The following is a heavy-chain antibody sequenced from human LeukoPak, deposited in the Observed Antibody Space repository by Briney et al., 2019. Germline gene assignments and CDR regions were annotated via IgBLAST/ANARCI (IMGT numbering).Heavy chain of an antibody. V-gene: IGHV3-23*01. D-gene: IGHD2-15*01. CDR2: ISGSGGST. Sequence: LPGGSLRPSCAASGFTFSSYAMSWVRQAPGKGLGWVSAISGSGGSTYYAVSVKGRFTISRDNSKNTLYLQMNSLRAEDTAVYYCAKGGYCSGGSCYSDYFDYWGQGTLVTVSS. CDR3: AKGGYCSGGSCYSDYFDY. CDR1: GFTFSSYA. J-gene: IGHJ4*02.